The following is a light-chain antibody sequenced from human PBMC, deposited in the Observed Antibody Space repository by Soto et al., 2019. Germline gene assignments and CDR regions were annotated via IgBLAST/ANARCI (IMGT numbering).Light chain of an antibody. CDR2: DAS. Sequence: DIQMPQYPSTLSASVGDTVTVTFRASQSIGRWLAWYQQKPGKAPKLLIFDASTLENGVPARFSGSRSGPEFSLTISSLQPDDFATYYCQQYYSYWTFGQGTKVDIK. J-gene: IGKJ1*01. CDR3: QQYYSYWT. CDR1: QSIGRW. V-gene: IGKV1-5*01.